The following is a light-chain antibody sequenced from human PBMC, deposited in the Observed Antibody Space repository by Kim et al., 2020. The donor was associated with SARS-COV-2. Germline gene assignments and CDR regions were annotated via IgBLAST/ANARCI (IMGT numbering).Light chain of an antibody. J-gene: IGKJ2*01. CDR3: QKYNSAPYT. Sequence: SAAVGDRVTITGQASQGISNYLSWYQQKPGKVPKLLIYAAAAFQSGVPSRFSGSGSGTDFTLTISSLQPEDVATYYCQKYNSAPYTFGQGTKLEI. CDR2: AAA. V-gene: IGKV1-27*01. CDR1: QGISNY.